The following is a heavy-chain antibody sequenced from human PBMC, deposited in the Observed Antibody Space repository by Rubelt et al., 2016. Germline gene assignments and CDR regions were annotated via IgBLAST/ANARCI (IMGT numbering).Heavy chain of an antibody. Sequence: EVQLVESGGGLVQPGGSLRLSCAASGFTVSSNYMSWVRQAPGKGLEWVSVIYSGGSTYYADSVKGRFTISGDNTKSTLYLQMNSLRAEDTAVYYCARNWGFDYWGQGTLVTVSS. V-gene: IGHV3-66*01. CDR2: IYSGGST. CDR3: ARNWGFDY. J-gene: IGHJ4*02. CDR1: GFTVSSNY. D-gene: IGHD7-27*01.